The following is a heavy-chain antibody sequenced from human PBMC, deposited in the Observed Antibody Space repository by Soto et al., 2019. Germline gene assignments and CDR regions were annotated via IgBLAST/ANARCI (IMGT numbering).Heavy chain of an antibody. D-gene: IGHD3-16*01. Sequence: EVQLVESGGGLVKPGGSLRLSCAASGFTVSSNNMSWVRQAPGKGLEWVSVIYSGGTTYYADSVKGRFTISRGNSKKTLYLQINSLRAEDTAVYYCAKNGASNDYRGWFDPWGQGTLVTVSS. CDR1: GFTVSSNN. J-gene: IGHJ5*02. CDR3: AKNGASNDYRGWFDP. CDR2: IYSGGTT. V-gene: IGHV3-66*01.